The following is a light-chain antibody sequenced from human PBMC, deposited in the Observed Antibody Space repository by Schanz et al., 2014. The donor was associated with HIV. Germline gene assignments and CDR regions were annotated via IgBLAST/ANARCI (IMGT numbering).Light chain of an antibody. J-gene: IGLJ1*01. CDR2: EVS. Sequence: QSALTQPPSASGSPGQSVTISCTGTSSDIGGSNYVSWYQQYPGKAPKVMIYEVSRRPSGVPARFSGSKSGNTASLTVSGLQAEDEADYYCSSYAGSNKNVFGTGTKLTVL. CDR3: SSYAGSNKNV. CDR1: SSDIGGSNY. V-gene: IGLV2-8*01.